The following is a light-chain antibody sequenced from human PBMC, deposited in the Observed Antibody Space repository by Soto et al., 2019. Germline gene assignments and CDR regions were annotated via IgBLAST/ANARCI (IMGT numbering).Light chain of an antibody. J-gene: IGKJ1*01. CDR3: QESYSTPRT. CDR1: QSINNW. V-gene: IGKV1-5*01. CDR2: DAS. Sequence: GYMVPITRWASQSINNWLAWYQPKPGKAPKFLIYDASNLESGVPSRFSGSASGTEFTLTISSLQPEDFATYYCQESYSTPRTFGQGTNVAIK.